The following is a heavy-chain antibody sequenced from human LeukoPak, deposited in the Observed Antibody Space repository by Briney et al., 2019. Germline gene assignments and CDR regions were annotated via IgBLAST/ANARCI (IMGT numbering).Heavy chain of an antibody. D-gene: IGHD1-26*01. CDR2: MNPNRGNT. J-gene: IGHJ6*02. V-gene: IGHV1-8*01. CDR1: GYTFTSYD. CDR3: ARLSGSYPYYYYGMDV. Sequence: ASVKVSCKASGYTFTSYDINWVRQATGQGLEWMGWMNPNRGNTGYAEKFQGRVTMTGNISISTAYMELSSLRSEDTAVYYCARLSGSYPYYYYGMDVWGQGTTVTVSS.